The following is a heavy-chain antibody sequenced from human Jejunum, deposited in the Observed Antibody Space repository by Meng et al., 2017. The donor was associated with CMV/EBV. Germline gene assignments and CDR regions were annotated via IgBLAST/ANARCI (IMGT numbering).Heavy chain of an antibody. CDR1: CTVRNYN. J-gene: IGHJ5*02. Sequence: CTVRNYNLTWVRPAPGKGLEWVSSISSSGIYIHYADSVKGRFTISRDNARNSLFLQMNSLRAEDTAVYYCARYGITGTRWGGWFDPWGQGTLVTVSS. D-gene: IGHD1/OR15-1a*01. V-gene: IGHV3-21*01. CDR3: ARYGITGTRWGGWFDP. CDR2: ISSSGIYI.